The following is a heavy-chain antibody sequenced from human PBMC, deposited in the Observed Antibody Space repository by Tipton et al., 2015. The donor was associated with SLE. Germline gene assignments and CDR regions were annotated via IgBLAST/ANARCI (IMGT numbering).Heavy chain of an antibody. Sequence: TLSLTCTVSGGSISNSNWWSWVRQTPGKGLEWIGEIYQGGTTNYNPSLKSRVTMSIDISKSQFSLKLISVTAADTAVYYCARGLGPVTQLDYWGQGTLVTVSS. J-gene: IGHJ4*02. V-gene: IGHV4-4*02. D-gene: IGHD4-17*01. CDR3: ARGLGPVTQLDY. CDR2: IYQGGTT. CDR1: GGSISNSNW.